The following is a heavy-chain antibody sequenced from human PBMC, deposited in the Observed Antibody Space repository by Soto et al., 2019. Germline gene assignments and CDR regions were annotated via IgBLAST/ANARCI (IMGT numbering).Heavy chain of an antibody. J-gene: IGHJ4*02. CDR1: GFTFDDYA. Sequence: EVQLVESGGGLVQPGRSLRLSCAASGFTFDDYAMHWVRQAPGKGLEWVSGISWNSGSIGYADSVKGRFTISRDNAKNSLYLQMNSLRAEDTALYYCAKHLDGITGTHFDYWGQGTLVTVSS. D-gene: IGHD1-20*01. CDR2: ISWNSGSI. CDR3: AKHLDGITGTHFDY. V-gene: IGHV3-9*01.